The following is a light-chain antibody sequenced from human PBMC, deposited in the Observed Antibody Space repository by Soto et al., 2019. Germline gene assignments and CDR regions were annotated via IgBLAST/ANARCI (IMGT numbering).Light chain of an antibody. Sequence: TLPAPPIDSAGHPITISKTVTRSDVGGHNYVPCYQQHTGKAPKLMIYDVSNRPSGVSNRFSGSKSGNTASLTISGLQAEDEADYYCSSYTSSSTPYVFGTGTKVTVL. CDR2: DVS. V-gene: IGLV2-14*01. CDR1: RSDVGGHNY. J-gene: IGLJ1*01. CDR3: SSYTSSSTPYV.